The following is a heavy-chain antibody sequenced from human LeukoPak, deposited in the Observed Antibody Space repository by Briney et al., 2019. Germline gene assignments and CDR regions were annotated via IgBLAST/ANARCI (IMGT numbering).Heavy chain of an antibody. CDR2: IYPGDSDT. CDR3: ARTVPAAIYGYYYNYMDV. J-gene: IGHJ6*03. V-gene: IGHV5-51*01. D-gene: IGHD2-2*02. CDR1: GYSFTSYW. Sequence: ESLKISCKGSGYSFTSYWIGWVRQMPGKGLEWMGIIYPGDSDTRYSPSFQGQVTISADKSISTAYLQWSSLKASDTAMYYCARTVPAAIYGYYYNYMDVWGKGTTVTVSS.